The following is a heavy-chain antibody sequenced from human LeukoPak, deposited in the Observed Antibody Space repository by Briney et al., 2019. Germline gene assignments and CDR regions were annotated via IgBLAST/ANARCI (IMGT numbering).Heavy chain of an antibody. CDR1: GFTFSSYA. D-gene: IGHD3-10*01. J-gene: IGHJ4*02. CDR2: ISYDGSNK. Sequence: GGSLRLSCAASGFTFSSYAMHWVRQAPGKGLEWVAVISYDGSNKYYADSVKGRFTISRDNSKNTLYLQMNSLRAEDTAVYYCARDSGMVQGVLDYWGQGTLVTVSS. CDR3: ARDSGMVQGVLDY. V-gene: IGHV3-30-3*01.